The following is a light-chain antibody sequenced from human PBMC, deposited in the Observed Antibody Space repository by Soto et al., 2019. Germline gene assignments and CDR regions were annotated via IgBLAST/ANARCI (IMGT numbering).Light chain of an antibody. CDR2: DAS. V-gene: IGKV1-5*01. CDR1: QSVSSW. CDR3: QQYNSFPT. J-gene: IGKJ1*01. Sequence: DIQMTQAPSTLSASVGDSVTITCRASQSVSSWLAWYQEKPGRAPRILIYDASKLEAGVPSRFSGSGSETELSLTISSLQPDDFATYFCQQYNSFPTFGQGTKVDIK.